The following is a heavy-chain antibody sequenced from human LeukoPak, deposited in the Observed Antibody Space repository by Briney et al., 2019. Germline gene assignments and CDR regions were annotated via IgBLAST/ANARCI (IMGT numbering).Heavy chain of an antibody. V-gene: IGHV3-21*04. CDR3: ARDRFSGSYPLDY. CDR1: GFTFSSYS. Sequence: GGSLRHSCTASGFTFSSYSMNWVRQAPGKGLEWVSSISTSSSYIYYADSVKGRFTISRDNAKNSLYLQMNSLRAEDTAVYYCARDRFSGSYPLDYWGQGTLVTVSS. CDR2: ISTSSSYI. D-gene: IGHD1-26*01. J-gene: IGHJ4*02.